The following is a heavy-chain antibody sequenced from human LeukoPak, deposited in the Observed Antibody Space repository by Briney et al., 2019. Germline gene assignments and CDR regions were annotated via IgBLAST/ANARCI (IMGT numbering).Heavy chain of an antibody. Sequence: SETLSLTCTVSGGSISSYYWSWIRQPPGEGLEWIGYIYYSGSTNYNPSLKSRVTISVDTSKDQFSLKLSSVTAADTAVYYCARDQPDKNDAFDIWGQGTMVTVSS. V-gene: IGHV4-59*01. CDR2: IYYSGST. CDR1: GGSISSYY. J-gene: IGHJ3*02. CDR3: ARDQPDKNDAFDI.